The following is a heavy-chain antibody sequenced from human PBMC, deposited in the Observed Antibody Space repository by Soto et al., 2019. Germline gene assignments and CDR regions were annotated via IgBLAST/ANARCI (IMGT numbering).Heavy chain of an antibody. V-gene: IGHV1-69*06. Sequence: GASVKVSCKASGGTFSTHAIIWVRQAPGHGLEWLGGIIPISGTANYAQKFQGRVTITADKSTSTAYMELSSLRSEDTAVYYCARGGYYYYGMDVWGQGTTVTVSS. CDR3: ARGGYYYYGMDV. CDR1: GGTFSTHA. CDR2: IIPISGTA. J-gene: IGHJ6*02.